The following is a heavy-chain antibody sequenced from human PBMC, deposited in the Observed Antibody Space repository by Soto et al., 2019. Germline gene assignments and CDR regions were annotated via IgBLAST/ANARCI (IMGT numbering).Heavy chain of an antibody. J-gene: IGHJ4*02. CDR2: IDPSDSYT. CDR3: ATGYSSSYTSDY. Sequence: GESLKISCKGSGYSFTSYWISWVRQMPGKGLEWMGRIDPSDSYTNYSPSFQGHVTISADKSISTAYLQWSSLKASDTAMYYCATGYSSSYTSDYWGQGTLVTVSS. D-gene: IGHD6-13*01. CDR1: GYSFTSYW. V-gene: IGHV5-10-1*01.